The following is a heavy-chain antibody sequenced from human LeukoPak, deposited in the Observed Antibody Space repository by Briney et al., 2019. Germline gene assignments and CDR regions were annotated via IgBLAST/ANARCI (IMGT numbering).Heavy chain of an antibody. V-gene: IGHV1-8*01. CDR1: GYTFTSYD. CDR2: MNPNSGNT. D-gene: IGHD3-16*02. CDR3: ARSWTYDYVWGSYRTSYYFDY. J-gene: IGHJ4*02. Sequence: ASVKVSCKASGYTFTSYDINWVRQATGQGLERMGWMNPNSGNTGYAQKFQGRVTMTRNTSISTAYMELSSLRSEDTAVYYCARSWTYDYVWGSYRTSYYFDYWGQGTLVTVSS.